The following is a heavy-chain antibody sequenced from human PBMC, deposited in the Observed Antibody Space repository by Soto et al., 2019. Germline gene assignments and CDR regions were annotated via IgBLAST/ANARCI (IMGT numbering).Heavy chain of an antibody. D-gene: IGHD2-15*01. J-gene: IGHJ4*02. Sequence: EVQLVESGGNLVQPGGSLRLSCEASGFTVSGFDMHWVRQPTGKGLEWVSTIGTAGDTYYAVSVKGRFTISRDNAKNSLSLQMNSLRAGDTAVYFCARGQEVGAHFFDSWGQGTQVTVSS. CDR2: IGTAGDT. V-gene: IGHV3-13*01. CDR3: ARGQEVGAHFFDS. CDR1: GFTVSGFD.